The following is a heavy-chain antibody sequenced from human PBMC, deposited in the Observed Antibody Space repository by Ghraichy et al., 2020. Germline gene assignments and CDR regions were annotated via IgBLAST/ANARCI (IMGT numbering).Heavy chain of an antibody. CDR3: AKSDRCTNGVCYSNYYYGMDV. Sequence: GGSLRLSCAASGFTFSSYAMSWVRQAPGKGLEWVSAISGSGGSTYYADSVKGRFTISRDNSKNTLYLQMNSLRAEDTAVYYCAKSDRCTNGVCYSNYYYGMDVWGQGTTVTVSS. V-gene: IGHV3-23*01. CDR1: GFTFSSYA. D-gene: IGHD2-8*01. CDR2: ISGSGGST. J-gene: IGHJ6*02.